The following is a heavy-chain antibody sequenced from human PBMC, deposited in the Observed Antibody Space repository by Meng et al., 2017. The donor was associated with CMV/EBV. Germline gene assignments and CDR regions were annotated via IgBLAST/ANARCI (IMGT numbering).Heavy chain of an antibody. Sequence: ASVKVSCKASGYTFTGYYMHWVRQAPGQGLEWMGWINPNSGGTNYAQKFQGRVTMTRDTSISTAYMELSRLRPDDTAVYYCAREDYYGSGDDAFDIWGQGTMVTVSS. D-gene: IGHD3-10*01. V-gene: IGHV1-2*02. CDR3: AREDYYGSGDDAFDI. CDR2: INPNSGGT. J-gene: IGHJ3*02. CDR1: GYTFTGYY.